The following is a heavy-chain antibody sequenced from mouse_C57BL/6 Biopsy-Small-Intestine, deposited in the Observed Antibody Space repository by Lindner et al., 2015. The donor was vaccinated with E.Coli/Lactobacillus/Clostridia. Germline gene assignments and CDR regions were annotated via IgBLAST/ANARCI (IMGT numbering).Heavy chain of an antibody. CDR1: GFTFSDYG. CDR3: ARNLITTVVAEAMDY. CDR2: ISSGSSTI. J-gene: IGHJ4*01. V-gene: IGHV5-17*01. Sequence: VQLQESGGGLVKPGGSLKLSCAASGFTFSDYGMHWVRQAPEKGLEWVAYISSGSSTIYYADTVRGRFTISRDNAKNTLFLQMTSLRSEDTAMYYCARNLITTVVAEAMDYWGQGTSVTVSS. D-gene: IGHD1-1*01.